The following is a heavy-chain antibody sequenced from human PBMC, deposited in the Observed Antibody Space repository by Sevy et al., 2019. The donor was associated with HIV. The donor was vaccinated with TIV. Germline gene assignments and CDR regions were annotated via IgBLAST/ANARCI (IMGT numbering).Heavy chain of an antibody. CDR3: ASGYDSSGFEFDY. J-gene: IGHJ4*02. Sequence: GGSLRLSCAASGFTVSSNYMSWVRQAPGKGLEWVSVIYSGGRTYYADSLKGRFTISRDNSRNTLYLQMNSLRAEDTAVYYCASGYDSSGFEFDYWGQGILVTVSS. CDR2: IYSGGRT. D-gene: IGHD3-22*01. CDR1: GFTVSSNY. V-gene: IGHV3-53*01.